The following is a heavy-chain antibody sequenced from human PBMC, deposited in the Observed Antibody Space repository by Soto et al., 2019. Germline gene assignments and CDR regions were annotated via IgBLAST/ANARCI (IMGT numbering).Heavy chain of an antibody. D-gene: IGHD3-22*01. Sequence: SETLSLTCTVSGGSINSGDYSWTWIRQPPGKGLEWIGYIYHTGTTYYNMSLKSRVTISVDRSKNQFSLKLSSVTAADTAVYYCAIWLNYYDSSGDSWFDRCGQGPLFTVSS. CDR3: AIWLNYYDSSGDSWFDR. V-gene: IGHV4-30-2*01. CDR2: IYHTGTT. CDR1: GGSINSGDYS. J-gene: IGHJ5*02.